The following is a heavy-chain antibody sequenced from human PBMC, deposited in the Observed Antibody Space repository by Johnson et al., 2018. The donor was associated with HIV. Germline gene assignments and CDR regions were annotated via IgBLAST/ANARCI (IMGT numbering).Heavy chain of an antibody. D-gene: IGHD6-13*01. Sequence: EVQLVESGGGLVKPGGSLRLSCAASGFTFSSSWMHWVCQAPEKGLEWVADIKCDGSEKYYVDSVKGRLTISRDNAKNSLYLQVNSLRAEDMTVYYCAETPGIAAAGTGYAFDIWGQGTMVTVSS. CDR3: AETPGIAAAGTGYAFDI. CDR2: IKCDGSEK. V-gene: IGHV3-52*01. J-gene: IGHJ3*02. CDR1: GFTFSSSW.